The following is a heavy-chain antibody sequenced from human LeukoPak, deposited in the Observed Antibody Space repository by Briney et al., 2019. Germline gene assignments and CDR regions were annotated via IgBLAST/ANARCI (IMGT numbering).Heavy chain of an antibody. CDR2: ISGSGGST. D-gene: IGHD6-19*01. J-gene: IGHJ5*02. Sequence: GALRLSCAASGFTFSSYAMSWVRQAPGKGLEWVSAISGSGGSTYYADSVKGRFTISRDNAKNTLYLQMNSLRAEDTAVYYCARDLRQWLAPDWFDPWGQGTLVTVSS. CDR3: ARDLRQWLAPDWFDP. V-gene: IGHV3-23*01. CDR1: GFTFSSYA.